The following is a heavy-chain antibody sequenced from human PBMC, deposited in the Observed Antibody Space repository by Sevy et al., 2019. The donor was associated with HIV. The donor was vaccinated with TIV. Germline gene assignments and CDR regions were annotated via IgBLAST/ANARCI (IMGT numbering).Heavy chain of an antibody. CDR2: IYSTGST. D-gene: IGHD3-22*01. CDR1: GGSMESYY. CDR3: VRDGFYGIRGSHHYASTAYYYDI. J-gene: IGHJ1*01. V-gene: IGHV4-59*13. Sequence: SETLSLTCTVSGGSMESYYWSWIRQPPGKGLEWIGYIYSTGSTNYNPSLKNRHTISLVPSKTQFSLKLYSMTAADTAIYYGVRDGFYGIRGSHHYASTAYYYDIWGRGTMVTVSS.